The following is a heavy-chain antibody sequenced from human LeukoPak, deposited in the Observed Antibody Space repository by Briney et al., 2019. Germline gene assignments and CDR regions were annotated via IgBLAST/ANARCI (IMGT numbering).Heavy chain of an antibody. CDR3: ARGGDFGVPAPLGIDAFDF. CDR2: IRSRAYAETT. D-gene: IGHD2-2*01. CDR1: GFSFRDYA. J-gene: IGHJ3*01. V-gene: IGHV3-49*04. Sequence: GGSLRLSCTTSGFSFRDYALSWVRQTPGKGLEWVGFIRSRAYAETTEYAASVKGRFTISKDYSKTIAYLQMSSLKTEDTAVYYCARGGDFGVPAPLGIDAFDFWGQGTMVTVSS.